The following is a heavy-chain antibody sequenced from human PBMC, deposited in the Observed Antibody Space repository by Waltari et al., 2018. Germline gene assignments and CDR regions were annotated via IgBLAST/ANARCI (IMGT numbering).Heavy chain of an antibody. J-gene: IGHJ3*02. CDR2: INSSSSTI. V-gene: IGHV3-48*01. CDR1: GFTFSSCP. D-gene: IGHD3-9*01. Sequence: EVQLVESGGGLVQPGGSLRLPCAASGFTFSSCPMHWVRQAPGKGLEWVSYINSSSSTIYYADSVKGRFTISRDNAKNSLYLQMNSLRAEDTAVYYCARVLPRTGDAFDIWGQGTMVTVSS. CDR3: ARVLPRTGDAFDI.